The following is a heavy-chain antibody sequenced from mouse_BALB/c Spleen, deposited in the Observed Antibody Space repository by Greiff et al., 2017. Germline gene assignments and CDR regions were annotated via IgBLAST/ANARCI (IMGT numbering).Heavy chain of an antibody. Sequence: EVQLQESGPSLVKPSQTLSLTCSVTGDSFTSGYWYWIRKFPGNKLEYMGYISYSGSTYYNPSLKSRISITRDTSKNQYYLQLSSVTTEDTATYYCAKMGPYGKGAIDYWGQGTSVTVSS. J-gene: IGHJ4*01. V-gene: IGHV3-8*02. CDR2: ISYSGST. CDR1: GDSFTSGY. CDR3: AKMGPYGKGAIDY. D-gene: IGHD2-1*01.